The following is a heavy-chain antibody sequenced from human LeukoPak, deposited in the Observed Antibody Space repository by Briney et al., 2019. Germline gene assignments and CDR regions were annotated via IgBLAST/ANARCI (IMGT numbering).Heavy chain of an antibody. V-gene: IGHV4-61*01. CDR2: IYYSGST. D-gene: IGHD3-22*01. CDR3: ARGTPRLNYYYYYMDV. Sequence: SETLSLTCTVSSGSISTSNYYWSWIRQPPGKGLEWIGYIYYSGSTNYNPSLKSRVTISVDTSKNQFSLKLSSVTAADTAVYYCARGTPRLNYYYYYMDVWGKGTTVTISS. J-gene: IGHJ6*03. CDR1: SGSISTSNYY.